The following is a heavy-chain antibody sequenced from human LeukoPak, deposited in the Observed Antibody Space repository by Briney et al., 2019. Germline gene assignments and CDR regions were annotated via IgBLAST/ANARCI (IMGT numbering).Heavy chain of an antibody. CDR3: ARIAAGPTWFDP. J-gene: IGHJ5*02. CDR2: ISSSSSYT. V-gene: IGHV3-11*03. Sequence: GGSLRLFCAASGFTFSDYYMSWIRQAPGKGLEWVSYISSSSSYTNYADSVKGRFTISRDNAKNSLYLQMNSLRAEDTAVYYCARIAAGPTWFDPWGQGTLVTVSS. D-gene: IGHD6-6*01. CDR1: GFTFSDYY.